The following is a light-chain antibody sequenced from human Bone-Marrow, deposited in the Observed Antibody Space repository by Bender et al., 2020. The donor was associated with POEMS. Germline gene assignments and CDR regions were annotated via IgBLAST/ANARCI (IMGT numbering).Light chain of an antibody. V-gene: IGLV1-36*01. CDR3: AAWDDSLNGLV. J-gene: IGLJ1*01. CDR2: YDD. CDR1: STNIGNNA. Sequence: QSVLTQPPSVSEAPRQRVTISCSGSSTNIGNNAVIWYQQLPGKAPKLLVYYDDLLPSGVSDRFSGSKSGTSASLAISGLQSEDEAEYYCAAWDDSLNGLVFGTGTKVTVL.